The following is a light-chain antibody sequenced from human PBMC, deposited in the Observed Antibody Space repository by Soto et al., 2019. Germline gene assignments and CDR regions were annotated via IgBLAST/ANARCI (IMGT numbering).Light chain of an antibody. J-gene: IGLJ2*01. Sequence: QSVLTQPPSVSGAPGQRVTISCTGSSSNIGAGYDVHWYQQLPGTAPKLLIYGNSNRPSGGPDRFSGSKSGTSASLAITGRQAEDESYYNCQSYDSSRDVVFGGGTKVTVL. V-gene: IGLV1-40*01. CDR1: SSNIGAGYD. CDR2: GNS. CDR3: QSYDSSRDVV.